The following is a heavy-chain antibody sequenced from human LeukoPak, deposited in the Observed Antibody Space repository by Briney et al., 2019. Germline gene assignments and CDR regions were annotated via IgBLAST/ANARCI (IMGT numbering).Heavy chain of an antibody. CDR2: INPNSGGT. D-gene: IGHD4-17*01. CDR3: ARGSTVTPYNYFDY. Sequence: ASVKVSCKASGYTFTGYYMHWVRQAPGQGLEWMGWINPNSGGTNYAQKFQGRVTMTRDTSISTAYMELSRLRSDDTAVYYCARGSTVTPYNYFDYWGQGTLVTVSS. J-gene: IGHJ4*02. V-gene: IGHV1-2*02. CDR1: GYTFTGYY.